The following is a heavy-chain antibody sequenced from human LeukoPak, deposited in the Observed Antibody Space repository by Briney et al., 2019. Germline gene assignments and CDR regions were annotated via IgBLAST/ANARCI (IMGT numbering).Heavy chain of an antibody. CDR3: AQWLVSKSYFDY. D-gene: IGHD6-19*01. CDR2: INSDGSIT. V-gene: IGHV3-74*01. J-gene: IGHJ4*02. CDR1: GFTFSTYW. Sequence: GGSLRLSCAASGFTFSTYWMHWVRQAPGKGLVWVSRINSDGSITTYADSVKGRFTISRDNAKKTLYLQMNSLRAEDTAVYYCAQWLVSKSYFDYWGQGTPVTVSP.